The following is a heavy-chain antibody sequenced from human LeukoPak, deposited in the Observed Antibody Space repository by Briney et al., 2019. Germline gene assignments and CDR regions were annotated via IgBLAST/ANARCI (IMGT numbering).Heavy chain of an antibody. Sequence: GGSLRLSWAASGVTCSSYAMTWVRQAPGKGLEWVSSIDASGGSTYYADSVKGRFTISRDNSKNTFFLQMNTLRAADTAVYYCAKGSGSGWYGWFAPWGQGTLVTVS. CDR1: GVTCSSYA. D-gene: IGHD6-19*01. CDR2: IDASGGST. J-gene: IGHJ5*02. V-gene: IGHV3-23*01. CDR3: AKGSGSGWYGWFAP.